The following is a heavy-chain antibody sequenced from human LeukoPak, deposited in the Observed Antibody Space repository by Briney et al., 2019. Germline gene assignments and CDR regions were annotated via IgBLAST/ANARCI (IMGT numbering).Heavy chain of an antibody. CDR1: GFTFSSYW. CDR2: VKQDGSEK. D-gene: IGHD3-3*01. CDR3: ARVFNFWSGYYRDS. V-gene: IGHV3-7*04. J-gene: IGHJ4*02. Sequence: GGSLRLSCAASGFTFSSYWMIWVRQAPGKGLEWAANVKQDGSEKYYVDSVKGRFTASRDNAKSSLYLQMNSLRAEDTAVYYCARVFNFWSGYYRDSWGQGTLVTVSS.